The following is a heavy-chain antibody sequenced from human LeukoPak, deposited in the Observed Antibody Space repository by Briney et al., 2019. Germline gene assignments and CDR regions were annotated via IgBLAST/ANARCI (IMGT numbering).Heavy chain of an antibody. V-gene: IGHV1-69*04. CDR3: ARLPTPVIAAAGTDWFDP. Sequence: GASVKVSCKASGGTFSSYAISWVRQAPGQGLEWMGRIIPILGIANYAQKFQGRVTITADKSTSTAYMELSSLRSEDTAVYYCARLPTPVIAAAGTDWFDPWGQGTLVTVSS. D-gene: IGHD6-13*01. CDR1: GGTFSSYA. CDR2: IIPILGIA. J-gene: IGHJ5*02.